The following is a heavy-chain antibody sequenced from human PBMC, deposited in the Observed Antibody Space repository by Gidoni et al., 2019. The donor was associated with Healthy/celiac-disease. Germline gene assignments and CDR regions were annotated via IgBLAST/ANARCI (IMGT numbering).Heavy chain of an antibody. Sequence: QLQLQESGPGLVKPSETLSLTCTVSGGSISSSSYYWGWIRQPPGKGLEWIGSIYYSGSTYYNPSLKSRVTISVDTSKNQFSLKLSSVTAADTAVYYCARFNGLGAPGLAFDIWGQGTMVTVSS. CDR3: ARFNGLGAPGLAFDI. V-gene: IGHV4-39*01. CDR2: IYYSGST. CDR1: GGSISSSSYY. J-gene: IGHJ3*02. D-gene: IGHD3-16*01.